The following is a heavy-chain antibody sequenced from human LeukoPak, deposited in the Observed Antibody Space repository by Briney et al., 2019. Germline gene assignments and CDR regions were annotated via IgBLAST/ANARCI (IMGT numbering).Heavy chain of an antibody. D-gene: IGHD3/OR15-3a*01. J-gene: IGHJ4*02. Sequence: GGSLRLSCVASGFTFSSYWMHWVRQDPRKGLVWVSRINGDGRNINYADSVRGRFTISRDNAKNTLYLQMNTLRVEDTAVYYCARVGLFGPNNLVGDYWGQGALVTVSS. CDR1: GFTFSSYW. CDR3: ARVGLFGPNNLVGDY. CDR2: INGDGRNI. V-gene: IGHV3-74*01.